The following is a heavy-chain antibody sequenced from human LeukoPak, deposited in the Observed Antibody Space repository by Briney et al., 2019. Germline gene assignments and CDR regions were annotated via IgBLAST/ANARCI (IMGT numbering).Heavy chain of an antibody. D-gene: IGHD6-19*01. CDR3: ARDRPILAGILDY. Sequence: SETLSLTCTVSGDSISSYYWTWIRQPAGKGLDWIGRIYTSGTTNYNPSLKSRVTISVDKSKNQFSLNLSSVTAADTAVYYCARDRPILAGILDYWGQGTLVTVSS. V-gene: IGHV4-4*07. CDR2: IYTSGTT. CDR1: GDSISSYY. J-gene: IGHJ4*02.